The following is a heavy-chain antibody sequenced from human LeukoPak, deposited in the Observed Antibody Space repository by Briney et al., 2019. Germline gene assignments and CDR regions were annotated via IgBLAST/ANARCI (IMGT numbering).Heavy chain of an antibody. CDR1: GYTFINYG. J-gene: IGHJ6*03. Sequence: ASVKVSCKASGYTFINYGLSWMRQAPGQGLEWMGWINPNSGGTNYAQKFQGRVTMTRDTSISTAYMELSRLRSDDTAVYYCARVRLSAAYMDVWGKGTTVTISS. D-gene: IGHD2-15*01. CDR2: INPNSGGT. V-gene: IGHV1-2*02. CDR3: ARVRLSAAYMDV.